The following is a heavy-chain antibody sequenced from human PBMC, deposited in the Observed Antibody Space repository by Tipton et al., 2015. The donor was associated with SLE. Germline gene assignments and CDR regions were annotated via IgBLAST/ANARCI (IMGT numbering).Heavy chain of an antibody. CDR2: ISSSSSYI. CDR3: ARSPVDYWNGYSA. D-gene: IGHD3-3*01. V-gene: IGHV3-21*04. J-gene: IGHJ4*02. CDR1: GFTFSSYS. Sequence: GSLRLSCAASGFTFSSYSMNWVRQAPGKGLEWVSSISSSSSYIYYADSVKGRFTISRDNAKNSLYLQMNSLRAEDTAVYYCARSPVDYWNGYSAWGQGTLVAVSS.